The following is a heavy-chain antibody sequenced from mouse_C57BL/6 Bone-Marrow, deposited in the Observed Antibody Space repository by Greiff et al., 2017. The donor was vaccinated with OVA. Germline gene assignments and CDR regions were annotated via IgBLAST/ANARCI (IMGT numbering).Heavy chain of an antibody. CDR1: GYTFTDYY. D-gene: IGHD4-1*01. CDR2: IFPGSGST. J-gene: IGHJ2*01. CDR3: ARDGANWDRFDY. Sequence: QVQLKESGPELVKPGASVKISCKASGYTFTDYYINWVKQRPGQGLEWIGWIFPGSGSTYYNEKFKGKATLTVDKSSSTAYMLLSSLTSEDSAVYCSARDGANWDRFDYGGQGTTLTVSS. V-gene: IGHV1-75*01.